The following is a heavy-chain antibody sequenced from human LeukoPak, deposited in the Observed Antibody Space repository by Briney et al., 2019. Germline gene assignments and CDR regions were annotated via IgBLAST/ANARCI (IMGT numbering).Heavy chain of an antibody. D-gene: IGHD2-2*01. J-gene: IGHJ5*02. Sequence: SQTLSLTCTVSGGSISSGSYYWSWIRQPAGKGLEWIVRIYTSGSTNYNPSLKSRVTISVDTSKNQFSLRLSSVTAADTAVYYCARSPVVVPAAIHWFDPWGQGTLVTVSS. V-gene: IGHV4-61*02. CDR2: IYTSGST. CDR1: GGSISSGSYY. CDR3: ARSPVVVPAAIHWFDP.